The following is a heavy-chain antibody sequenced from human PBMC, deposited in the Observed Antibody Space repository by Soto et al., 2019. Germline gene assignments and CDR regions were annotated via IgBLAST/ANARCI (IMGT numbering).Heavy chain of an antibody. Sequence: SETLSLTCTVSGGSISSGGYYWSWIRQHPGKGLEWIGYIYYSGSTYYNPSLKSRVTISVDTSKNQFSLKLSSVTAADTAVYYCARAEDYYYYYMDVWGKGTTVTVSS. CDR1: GGSISSGGYY. V-gene: IGHV4-31*02. J-gene: IGHJ6*03. CDR3: ARAEDYYYYYMDV. CDR2: IYYSGST.